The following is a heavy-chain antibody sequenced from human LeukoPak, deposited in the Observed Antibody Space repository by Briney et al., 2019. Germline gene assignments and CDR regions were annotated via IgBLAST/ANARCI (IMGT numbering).Heavy chain of an antibody. CDR2: IIPIFGTA. J-gene: IGHJ4*01. V-gene: IGHV1-69*13. D-gene: IGHD1-1*01. CDR1: GGTFSSYA. Sequence: ASVKVSCKASGGTFSSYAISWVRQAPGQGLEWMGGIIPIFGTANYAQKFQGRVTITADESTSTAYMELNRVRFDDTAVYYCARAYNWGYDYWGQGTLVTVSS. CDR3: ARAYNWGYDY.